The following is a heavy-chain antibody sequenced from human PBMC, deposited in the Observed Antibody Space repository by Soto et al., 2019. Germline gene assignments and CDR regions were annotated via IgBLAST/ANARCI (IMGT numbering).Heavy chain of an antibody. V-gene: IGHV3-23*01. J-gene: IGHJ4*02. CDR1: GFPFAPST. D-gene: IGHD2-21*02. CDR3: AKRDVPHSTSNAYFYDH. CDR2: ISVSVGST. Sequence: GGSLRLSCGVSGFPFAPSTMSWVRQAPGKGLEWVSTISVSVGSTYSADSVQGRFTVSSDISDNTLFLGMTSLTADDTAVYFCAKRDVPHSTSNAYFYDHWGRGVLVTVSS.